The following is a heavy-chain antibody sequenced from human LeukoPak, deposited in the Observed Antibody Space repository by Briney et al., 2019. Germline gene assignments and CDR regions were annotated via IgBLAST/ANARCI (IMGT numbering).Heavy chain of an antibody. CDR3: AKDHCSSTSCYVFDY. Sequence: GGSLRLSCAASGFTFSSYAMSWVRQAPGKGLEWVSAFSGSGGSTYYADSVKGRFTISRDNSKNTLYLQMNSLRAEDTAVYYCAKDHCSSTSCYVFDYWGQGTLVTVSS. D-gene: IGHD2-2*01. CDR2: FSGSGGST. V-gene: IGHV3-23*01. CDR1: GFTFSSYA. J-gene: IGHJ4*02.